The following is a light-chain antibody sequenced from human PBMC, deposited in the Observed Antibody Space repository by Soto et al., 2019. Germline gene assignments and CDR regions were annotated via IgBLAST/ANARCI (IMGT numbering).Light chain of an antibody. CDR1: QSVSSTH. J-gene: IGKJ4*01. CDR3: QQYGNSSPLT. V-gene: IGKV3-20*01. CDR2: GVS. Sequence: EIVLMQSPGTLSLSPGDRATLSCRASQSVSSTHLAWYQQKPGQAPRLVIYGVSSRATGIPDRFSGSGSGTDFTLTISRLEPEDFAVYYCQQYGNSSPLTFGGGTKVEIK.